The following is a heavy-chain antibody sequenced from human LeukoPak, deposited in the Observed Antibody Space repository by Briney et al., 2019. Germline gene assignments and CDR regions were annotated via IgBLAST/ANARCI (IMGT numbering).Heavy chain of an antibody. CDR2: ISKDGTNK. CDR1: GFTFSNYG. Sequence: GGSLRLSCAAYGFTFSNYGMHWLRQDPGKGLEWVAVISKDGTNKYYADSVKDRFTFSRDNSKNTLYLQMNSLRAEDTAVYYCVRDPGPAMARGRAGYYFDSWGQGTLVTVSS. J-gene: IGHJ4*02. V-gene: IGHV3-30-3*01. CDR3: VRDPGPAMARGRAGYYFDS. D-gene: IGHD3-10*01.